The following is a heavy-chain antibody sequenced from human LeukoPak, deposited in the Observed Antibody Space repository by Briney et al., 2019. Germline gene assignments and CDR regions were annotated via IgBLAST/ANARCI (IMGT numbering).Heavy chain of an antibody. Sequence: SETLPLTCSVSGASISSYYWTWIRQPAGKGLEWIGRFSTTWSTSYNPSLKSRVTMSVDTSKNQFSLRLSSVTAADTAVYYCARVDGGSTGILHTWGQGTLVTVSS. CDR1: GASISSYY. J-gene: IGHJ5*02. CDR2: FSTTWST. CDR3: ARVDGGSTGILHT. D-gene: IGHD7-27*01. V-gene: IGHV4-4*07.